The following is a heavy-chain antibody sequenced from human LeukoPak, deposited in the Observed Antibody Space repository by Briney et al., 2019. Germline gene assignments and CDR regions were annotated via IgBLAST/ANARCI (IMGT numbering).Heavy chain of an antibody. Sequence: GRSLRLSCAASGFTFSSYAMHWVRQAPGKGLEWVAVISYDGSNKYYADSVKGRFTISRDNSKNTLYLQMNSLRAEDTAVYYCAKGSSSWYEGYFQHWGQGTLVTVSS. CDR3: AKGSSSWYEGYFQH. D-gene: IGHD6-13*01. CDR1: GFTFSSYA. V-gene: IGHV3-30*04. J-gene: IGHJ1*01. CDR2: ISYDGSNK.